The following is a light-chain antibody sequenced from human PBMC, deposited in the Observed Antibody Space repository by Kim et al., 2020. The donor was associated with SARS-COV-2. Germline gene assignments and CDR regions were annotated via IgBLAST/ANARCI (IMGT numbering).Light chain of an antibody. CDR2: DAS. CDR1: QSVSGY. J-gene: IGKJ5*01. V-gene: IGKV3-11*01. CDR3: QQRSSWPLT. Sequence: SPGDRATLFCRASQSVSGYLAWYQQKPGQTPRLLIYDASNRATGIPARFSGSGSGTDFTLTISSLEPEDFALYYCQQRSSWPLTFGQGTRLEIK.